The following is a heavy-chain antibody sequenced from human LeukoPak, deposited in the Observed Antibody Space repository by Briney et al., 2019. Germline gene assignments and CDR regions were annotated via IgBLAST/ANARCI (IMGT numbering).Heavy chain of an antibody. D-gene: IGHD1-26*01. CDR2: INPNSGGT. CDR1: GYTFTGYY. V-gene: IGHV1-2*02. J-gene: IGHJ4*02. CDR3: AIAGSSGSGPTLDY. Sequence: ASVKVSCKASGYTFTGYYMHWVRQAPGQGLEWMGWINPNSGGTNYAQKFQGRVTMTRDMSTSTVYMELSSLRSEDTAVYYCAIAGSSGSGPTLDYWGQGTLVTVSS.